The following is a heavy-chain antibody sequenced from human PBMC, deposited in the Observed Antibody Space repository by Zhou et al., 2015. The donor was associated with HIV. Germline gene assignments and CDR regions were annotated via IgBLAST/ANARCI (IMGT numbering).Heavy chain of an antibody. Sequence: QVQLVQSGAEVKKPGSSVKVSCKASGGTFSSYAISWVRQAPGQGLEWMGGIIPIFGTANYAQKFQGRVTITADESTSTAYMELSSLRSEDTAVYYCARDKPNCSGGSCYYFDYWGQGTLVTVSS. J-gene: IGHJ4*02. CDR1: GGTFSSYA. CDR3: ARDKPNCSGGSCYYFDY. V-gene: IGHV1-69*01. D-gene: IGHD2-15*01. CDR2: IIPIFGTA.